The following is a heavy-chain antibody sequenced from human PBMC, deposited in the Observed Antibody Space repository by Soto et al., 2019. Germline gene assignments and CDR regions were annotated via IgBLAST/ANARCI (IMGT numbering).Heavy chain of an antibody. J-gene: IGHJ3*02. CDR3: ATLRVAYTQYDAFDI. V-gene: IGHV5-10-1*01. D-gene: IGHD2-15*01. Sequence: GESLKISCKGSGYSFTSYWISWVRQVPGKGLEWMGRIDPSDSYTNYSPSFQGHVTISADKSISTAYLQWSSLKASDTAMYYCATLRVAYTQYDAFDIWGQGTMVTVSS. CDR2: IDPSDSYT. CDR1: GYSFTSYW.